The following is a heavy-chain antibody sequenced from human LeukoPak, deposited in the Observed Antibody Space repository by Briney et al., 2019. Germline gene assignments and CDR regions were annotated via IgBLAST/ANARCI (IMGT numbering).Heavy chain of an antibody. J-gene: IGHJ4*02. CDR3: ARDQGTTYYYDSSGYTFDY. Sequence: GGSLRLSCAASGFTFSSYSMNWVRQAPGKGLEWVSSISSSSSYIYYADSVKGRFTISRDNAKNSLYLQMNSLRAEDTAVYYCARDQGTTYYYDSSGYTFDYWGQGTLATVSS. CDR2: ISSSSSYI. D-gene: IGHD3-22*01. V-gene: IGHV3-21*01. CDR1: GFTFSSYS.